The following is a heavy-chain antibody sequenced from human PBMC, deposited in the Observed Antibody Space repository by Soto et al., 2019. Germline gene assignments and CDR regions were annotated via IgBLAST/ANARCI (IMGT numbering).Heavy chain of an antibody. CDR1: GYTFTSYG. Sequence: GASVKVSCKASGYTFTSYGISWVRQAPGQGLEWMGWISAYNGNTNYAQKLQGRVTMTTDTSTSTAYMELRSLRSDDTAVYYCARAPSIVVVPAAIHDWGQGTLVTVSS. CDR2: ISAYNGNT. J-gene: IGHJ4*02. V-gene: IGHV1-18*01. D-gene: IGHD2-2*01. CDR3: ARAPSIVVVPAAIHD.